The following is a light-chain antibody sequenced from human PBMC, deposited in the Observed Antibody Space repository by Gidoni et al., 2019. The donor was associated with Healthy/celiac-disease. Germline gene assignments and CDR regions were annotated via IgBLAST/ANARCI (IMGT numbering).Light chain of an antibody. Sequence: EIVMTQSPATLSVSTGERATLSCRASQSVSSNLAWYQQKPGQAPRLLIYGASSWATGIPSRFSGSGSGTEFTLTISSLQSEDFAVYYCQQYNNWPFTFGPGTKVDIK. J-gene: IGKJ3*01. V-gene: IGKV3D-15*01. CDR2: GAS. CDR1: QSVSSN. CDR3: QQYNNWPFT.